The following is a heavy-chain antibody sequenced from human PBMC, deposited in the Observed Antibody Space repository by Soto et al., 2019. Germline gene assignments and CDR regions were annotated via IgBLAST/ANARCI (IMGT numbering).Heavy chain of an antibody. CDR2: ISYDGSNK. V-gene: IGHV3-30-3*01. CDR3: ARAGRGFDY. Sequence: QVQLVESGGGVVQPGRSLRLSCAASGFTFSSYAMNWVRQAPGKGLEWVAVISYDGSNKYYADSVKGRFTISRDNSKNTLYLQMNSLRAEDTAVYYCARAGRGFDYWGQGTLVTVSS. J-gene: IGHJ4*02. CDR1: GFTFSSYA. D-gene: IGHD3-10*01.